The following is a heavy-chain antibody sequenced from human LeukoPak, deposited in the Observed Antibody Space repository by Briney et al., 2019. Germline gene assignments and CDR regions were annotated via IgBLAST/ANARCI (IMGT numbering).Heavy chain of an antibody. CDR2: INPNGGGT. V-gene: IGHV1-2*02. Sequence: ASVKVSCKASGYTFTGYYMHWVRQAPGQGLEWMGWINPNGGGTNYAQKFQGRVTMTRDTSISTAYMELSRLRSDDTAVYYCARVTDYDFWSGYYTPHYYYYMDVWGKGTTVTVSS. J-gene: IGHJ6*03. CDR1: GYTFTGYY. CDR3: ARVTDYDFWSGYYTPHYYYYMDV. D-gene: IGHD3-3*01.